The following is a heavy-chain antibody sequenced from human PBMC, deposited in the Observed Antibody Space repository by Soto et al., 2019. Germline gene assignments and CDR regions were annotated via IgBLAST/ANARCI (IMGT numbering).Heavy chain of an antibody. CDR3: AKNGDFWSWGMDV. CDR1: GFTLQNYA. Sequence: GGSLRLSCTASGFTLQNYAMAWVRQAPGKGLEWVSLISNSGDGTYYADSVKGRFTISRGNSQRTLNLQMNSLRAEDTAVYYCAKNGDFWSWGMDVWGQGTTVTVSS. D-gene: IGHD3-3*01. J-gene: IGHJ6*02. CDR2: ISNSGDGT. V-gene: IGHV3-23*01.